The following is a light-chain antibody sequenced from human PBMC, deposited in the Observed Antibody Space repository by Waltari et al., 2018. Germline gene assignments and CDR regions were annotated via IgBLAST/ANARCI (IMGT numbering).Light chain of an antibody. J-gene: IGKJ4*01. CDR2: GAS. CDR3: QQYGSSPLT. CDR1: QSVSSSY. V-gene: IGKV3-20*01. Sequence: EIVLTQSPGTLSLSPGERATLSCRASQSVSSSYLACYQQKPGKAPRLLIYGASSRATGIPDRFSGSGSGTDVTLTISRLEPEDFAVYYCQQYGSSPLTFGGGTKVEIK.